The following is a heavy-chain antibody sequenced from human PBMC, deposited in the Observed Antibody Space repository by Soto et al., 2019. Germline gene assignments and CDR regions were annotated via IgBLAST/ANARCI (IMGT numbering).Heavy chain of an antibody. CDR2: INGGNGNT. V-gene: IGHV1-3*01. CDR1: GYTFTTYA. Sequence: QVQLVQSGAEVKKPGASVKVSCKASGYTFTTYAMHWVRQAPGQRLEWMGWINGGNGNTKYSQKFQGRVTITRDTSASTAYMELCSLRSEDTAVYYCARGPLAAADWFDPWGQGTLVTVSS. D-gene: IGHD6-13*01. J-gene: IGHJ5*02. CDR3: ARGPLAAADWFDP.